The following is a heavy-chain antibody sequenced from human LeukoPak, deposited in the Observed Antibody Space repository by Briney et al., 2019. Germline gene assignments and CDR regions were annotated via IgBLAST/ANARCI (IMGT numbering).Heavy chain of an antibody. Sequence: GGSLRLSCAASGFTFGSYWMSWVRLTPGKGLEWVANIKKDGSEKYYVDSVKGRFTISRDDARNSLYLQMNSLRAEDTAVYYCAREGRGLRSPRFGESPRFDSWGQGTLVTVSS. CDR3: AREGRGLRSPRFGESPRFDS. V-gene: IGHV3-7*04. CDR1: GFTFGSYW. D-gene: IGHD3-10*01. J-gene: IGHJ4*02. CDR2: IKKDGSEK.